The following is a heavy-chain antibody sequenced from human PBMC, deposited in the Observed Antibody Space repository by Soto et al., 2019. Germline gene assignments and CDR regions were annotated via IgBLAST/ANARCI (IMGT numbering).Heavy chain of an antibody. D-gene: IGHD3-10*01. J-gene: IGHJ4*02. CDR3: ARDQDQNRSGSDY. CDR2: IIPIFGTA. Sequence: ASVKVSCKASGGTFSSYAISWVRQAPGQGLEWMGGIIPIFGTANYAQKFEGRVTITADESTSTAYMELSSLSSEDTAVYYCARDQDQNRSGSDYCGQGTLVTVSS. V-gene: IGHV1-69*13. CDR1: GGTFSSYA.